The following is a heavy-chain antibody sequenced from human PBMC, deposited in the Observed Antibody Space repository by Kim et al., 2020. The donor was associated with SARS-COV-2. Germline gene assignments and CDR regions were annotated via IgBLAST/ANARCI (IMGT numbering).Heavy chain of an antibody. V-gene: IGHV3-9*01. Sequence: SVKGRFTNSRDNAKNSLYLQMNRLRAEDTALYYCAKDRNFWGYYYYYGMDVWGQGTTVTVSS. D-gene: IGHD3-3*01. J-gene: IGHJ6*02. CDR3: AKDRNFWGYYYYYGMDV.